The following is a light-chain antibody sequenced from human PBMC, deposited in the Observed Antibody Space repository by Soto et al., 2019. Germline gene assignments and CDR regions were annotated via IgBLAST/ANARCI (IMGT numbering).Light chain of an antibody. V-gene: IGKV3-15*01. J-gene: IGKJ5*01. Sequence: EIVLTQSPATLSMSPGERATLSCRASQSIGNKLAWYQQKPGQAPRLLICDASARATGIPDRFSGGGSGTEFTLTISSLRPEDFAVYYCQHFHNWPPITFGQGTRLEIK. CDR1: QSIGNK. CDR2: DAS. CDR3: QHFHNWPPIT.